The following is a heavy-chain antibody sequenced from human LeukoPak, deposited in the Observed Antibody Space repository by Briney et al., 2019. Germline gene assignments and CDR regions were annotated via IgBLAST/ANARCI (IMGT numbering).Heavy chain of an antibody. J-gene: IGHJ4*02. D-gene: IGHD3-10*01. CDR1: GGSISSGGYY. CDR3: ARDRNRPRANMVRGGIGYFDY. Sequence: SQTLSLTCTVSGGSISSGGYYWSWIRQPAGKGLEWIGRIYTSGSTNYNPSLKSRVTMSVDTSKNQFSLKLSSVTAADTAVYYCARDRNRPRANMVRGGIGYFDYWGQGTLVTVSS. V-gene: IGHV4-61*02. CDR2: IYTSGST.